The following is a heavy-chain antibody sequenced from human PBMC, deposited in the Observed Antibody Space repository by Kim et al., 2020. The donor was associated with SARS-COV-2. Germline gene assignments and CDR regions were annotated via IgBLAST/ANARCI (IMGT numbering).Heavy chain of an antibody. V-gene: IGHV1-2*05. CDR3: VRADYYNGLAV. CDR1: GYTFTGHH. Sequence: ASVKVSCKTSGYTFTGHHLHWVRQAPGQGLEWMGRINPKSDDTVYAQKFQGRVTVTSDTSISTVYLEVNRLTSDDTGVYYCVRADYYNGLAVWGQGTTVTVSS. CDR2: INPKSDDT. J-gene: IGHJ6*02.